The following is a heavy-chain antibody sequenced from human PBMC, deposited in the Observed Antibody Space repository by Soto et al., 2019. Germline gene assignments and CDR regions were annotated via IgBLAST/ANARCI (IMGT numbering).Heavy chain of an antibody. CDR2: INHSGST. V-gene: IGHV4-39*07. Sequence: SVLLSLTCSVTCGSIRSRSCYWGWIRQPPGKGLEWIGSINHSGSTNYNPSRNSRVTIAVDTSKNQFSLKLSSVTAADTAVYYSARASGLRYWFDPCGQRTLVTVSS. D-gene: IGHD4-17*01. J-gene: IGHJ5*02. CDR3: ARASGLRYWFDP. CDR1: CGSIRSRSCY.